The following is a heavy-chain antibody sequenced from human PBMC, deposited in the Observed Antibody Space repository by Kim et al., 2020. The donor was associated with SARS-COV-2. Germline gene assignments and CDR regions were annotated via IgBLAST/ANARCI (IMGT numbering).Heavy chain of an antibody. J-gene: IGHJ4*02. D-gene: IGHD6-13*01. Sequence: NPSLKGRVTMSVDTSKTQFSLKLSSVTAADTAVYYCARGTTSSSWTRFDYWGQGTLVTVSS. CDR3: ARGTTSSSWTRFDY. V-gene: IGHV4-4*07.